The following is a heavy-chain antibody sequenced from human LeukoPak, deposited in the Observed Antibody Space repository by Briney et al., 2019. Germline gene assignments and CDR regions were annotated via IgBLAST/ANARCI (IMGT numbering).Heavy chain of an antibody. Sequence: PSETLSLTCTVSGGSISSGGYYWSWIRQHPGKGLEWIGYIYYSGSTYYNPSLKSRVTISVDTSKNQFSLKLSSVTAADTAVYYCARGVATSTTDWFDPWGQGTLVTVYS. J-gene: IGHJ5*02. V-gene: IGHV4-31*03. CDR3: ARGVATSTTDWFDP. CDR1: GGSISSGGYY. CDR2: IYYSGST. D-gene: IGHD5-12*01.